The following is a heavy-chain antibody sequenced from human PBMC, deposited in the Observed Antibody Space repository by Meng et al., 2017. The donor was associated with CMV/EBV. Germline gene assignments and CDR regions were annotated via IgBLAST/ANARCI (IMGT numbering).Heavy chain of an antibody. V-gene: IGHV4-34*01. CDR3: ARGVGATGKADY. Sequence: VQLQRWAAGLLKPSETLSLTCAVYGGSFSGYYWSWIRQPPGKGLEWIGEINHSGSTNYNPSLKSRVTISVDTSKNQFSLKLSSVTAADTAVYYCARGVGATGKADYWGQGTLVTVSS. D-gene: IGHD1-26*01. CDR2: INHSGST. J-gene: IGHJ4*02. CDR1: GGSFSGYY.